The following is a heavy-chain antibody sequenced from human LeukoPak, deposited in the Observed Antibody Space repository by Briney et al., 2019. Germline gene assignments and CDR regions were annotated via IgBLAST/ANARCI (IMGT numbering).Heavy chain of an antibody. Sequence: SETLSLTCTLSGGSISSYYWSWIRQPPGKGLEWIGYIFHTGNSVYNPSLESRVTISVDTSTNQFSLRLSSVTAADTAVYYCARRGEKFHSFGLDVWGPGTTVTVSS. V-gene: IGHV4-59*08. D-gene: IGHD7-27*01. CDR3: ARRGEKFHSFGLDV. J-gene: IGHJ6*02. CDR2: IFHTGNS. CDR1: GGSISSYY.